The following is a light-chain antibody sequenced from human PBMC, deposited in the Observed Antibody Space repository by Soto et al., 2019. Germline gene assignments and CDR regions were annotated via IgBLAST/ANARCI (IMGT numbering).Light chain of an antibody. J-gene: IGKJ5*01. Sequence: EIVMTQSPATLSVSPGERAILSCRASESISSKLGWYQQRPGQAPRLLIYGASIRATGIPTRFSGSGSGTEFTLPISILQSEDSSVYYCQHYNKWFSISFGQWTRLEIK. CDR3: QHYNKWFSIS. V-gene: IGKV3D-15*03. CDR1: ESISSK. CDR2: GAS.